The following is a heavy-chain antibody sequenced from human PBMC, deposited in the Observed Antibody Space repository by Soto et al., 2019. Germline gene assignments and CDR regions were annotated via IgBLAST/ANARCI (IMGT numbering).Heavy chain of an antibody. D-gene: IGHD3-22*01. V-gene: IGHV3-23*01. J-gene: IGHJ6*01. CDR1: GFSFSSCA. Sequence: EVQLLESGGDWVQPGGSLRLSCAASGFSFSSCAMTWVRQAPGKGLEWVSAISGGAGGTYYAGSVRGRFTISRDNSKNTLDLQMTNLRAEDTAVYYCARLPSSDFYNEYRLLDVWGQGTTVIVSS. CDR3: ARLPSSDFYNEYRLLDV. CDR2: ISGGAGGT.